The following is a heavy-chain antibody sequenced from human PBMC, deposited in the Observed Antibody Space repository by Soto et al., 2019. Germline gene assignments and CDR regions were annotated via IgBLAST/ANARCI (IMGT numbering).Heavy chain of an antibody. CDR3: ASTCSSTSCYFDY. V-gene: IGHV4-38-2*02. D-gene: IGHD2-2*01. Sequence: SETLSLTCTVSGYSISSGYYWGWIRQPPGKGLEWIGSIYHSGSTYYNPSLKSRVTISVDTSKNQFSLKLSSVTAADTAVYYCASTCSSTSCYFDYWGQGTLVTVSS. J-gene: IGHJ4*02. CDR2: IYHSGST. CDR1: GYSISSGYY.